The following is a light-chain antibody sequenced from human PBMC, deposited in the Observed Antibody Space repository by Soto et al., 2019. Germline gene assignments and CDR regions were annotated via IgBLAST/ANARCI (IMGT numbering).Light chain of an antibody. CDR3: QQYNKWPRT. CDR1: QSVSSN. V-gene: IGKV3-15*01. Sequence: ILFAQSPFTLSLSPGDRATLSCRASQSVSSNLAWYQQKPGQAPRLLIYGASTRATGIPARFSGSGSGTEFTLTISSLQSEDFAVYYCQQYNKWPRTFGQGTKVDIK. J-gene: IGKJ1*01. CDR2: GAS.